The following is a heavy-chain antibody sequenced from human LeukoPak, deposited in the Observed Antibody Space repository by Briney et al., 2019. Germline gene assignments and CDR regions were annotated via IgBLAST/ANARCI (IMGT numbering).Heavy chain of an antibody. J-gene: IGHJ5*02. CDR2: IYYSGST. V-gene: IGHV4-39*07. CDR1: GGSISSSSYY. D-gene: IGHD3-10*01. Sequence: SETLSLTCTVSGGSISSSSYYWGWIRQPPGKGLEWIGSIYYSGSTYYNPSLKSRVTISVDTSKNQFSLKLSSVTAADTAVYYCARDWINYYGSGTVGFDPWGQGTLVTVSS. CDR3: ARDWINYYGSGTVGFDP.